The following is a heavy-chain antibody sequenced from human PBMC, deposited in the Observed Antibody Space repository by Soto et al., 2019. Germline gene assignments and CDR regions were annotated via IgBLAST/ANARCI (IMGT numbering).Heavy chain of an antibody. CDR3: VRGKEAGIWFDP. D-gene: IGHD1-26*01. V-gene: IGHV1-3*01. Sequence: QVQLVQSGAEVKKPGASVKVSCKASGNLFIHQSIHWVRQAPGQRLEWMGWINADNGYTKYSEKFQGRVTITWDTSATTGYMDLSRLNYEDTAMYYCVRGKEAGIWFDPWGQGTLVTVSS. CDR1: GNLFIHQS. CDR2: INADNGYT. J-gene: IGHJ5*02.